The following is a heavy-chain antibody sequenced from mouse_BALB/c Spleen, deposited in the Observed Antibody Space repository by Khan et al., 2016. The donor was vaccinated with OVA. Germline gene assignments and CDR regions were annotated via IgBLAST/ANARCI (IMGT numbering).Heavy chain of an antibody. Sequence: QVQLQQSGAELVKSGASVKLSCKTSGYTFTSYWMHWVKQRPGQGLEWIGEINPSNGRTNYNEKFKTKATLTVDNSSSTAYIQLSSLTSEDSAVYYCARLYYAWLADWGQGTLVSVSA. CDR1: GYTFTSYW. CDR3: ARLYYAWLAD. V-gene: IGHV1S81*02. D-gene: IGHD2-1*01. CDR2: INPSNGRT. J-gene: IGHJ3*01.